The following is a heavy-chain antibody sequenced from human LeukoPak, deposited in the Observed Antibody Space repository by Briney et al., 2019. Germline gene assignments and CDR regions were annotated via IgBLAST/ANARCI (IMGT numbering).Heavy chain of an antibody. V-gene: IGHV4-39*01. D-gene: IGHD2-21*02. CDR1: GGSISSSSYY. J-gene: IGHJ4*02. Sequence: TSETLSLTCTVSGGSISSSSYYWGWIRQPPGKGLEWIGSIYYSGITYYNPSLKSRVTISVDTSKNQFSLKLSSVTAADTAVYYCAGILVVTATDYFQYWGQGILVTVSS. CDR2: IYYSGIT. CDR3: AGILVVTATDYFQY.